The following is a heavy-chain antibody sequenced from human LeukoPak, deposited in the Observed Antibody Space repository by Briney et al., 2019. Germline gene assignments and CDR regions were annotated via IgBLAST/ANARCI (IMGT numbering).Heavy chain of an antibody. CDR3: ARAVGGQQLVQGYYYYMDV. CDR1: LDSITRYY. Sequence: PSETLSLTSAVSLDSITRYYWSFVPHPPGEGLEWSWHIYYSGSTNYTTSLKSRVTISLDTSKNQFSMKLSSVTAADTAVSYCARAVGGQQLVQGYYYYMDVWGKGTTVTVSS. J-gene: IGHJ6*03. CDR2: IYYSGST. V-gene: IGHV4-59*01. D-gene: IGHD6-13*01.